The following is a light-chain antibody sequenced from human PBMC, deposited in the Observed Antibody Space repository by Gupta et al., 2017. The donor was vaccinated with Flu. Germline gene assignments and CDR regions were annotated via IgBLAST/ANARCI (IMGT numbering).Light chain of an antibody. Sequence: PSSLSASVGDSVTITCRASQNISSHLNWYQQKPGKAPNLLIYDASSLQSEVPSSFSGSGSGTDFTLTISSLQPEDFATYFCQQKDRTPLTFGGGTKVEVK. V-gene: IGKV1-39*01. CDR2: DAS. J-gene: IGKJ4*01. CDR3: QQKDRTPLT. CDR1: QNISSH.